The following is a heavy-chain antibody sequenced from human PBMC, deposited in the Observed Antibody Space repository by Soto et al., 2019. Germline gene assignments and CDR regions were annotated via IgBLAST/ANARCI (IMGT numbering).Heavy chain of an antibody. CDR1: GGSISSSSYY. D-gene: IGHD6-6*01. CDR2: IYYSGST. CDR3: ARHSEWLVLNNWFDP. J-gene: IGHJ5*02. Sequence: SETLSLTCTVSGGSISSSSYYWGWIRQPPGKGLEWIGSIYYSGSTYYNPSLKSRVTISVDTSKNQFSLKLSSVTAADTAVYYCARHSEWLVLNNWFDPWGQGTLVTVSS. V-gene: IGHV4-39*01.